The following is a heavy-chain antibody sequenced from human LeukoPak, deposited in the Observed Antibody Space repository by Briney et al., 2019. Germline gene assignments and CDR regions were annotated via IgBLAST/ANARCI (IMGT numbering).Heavy chain of an antibody. J-gene: IGHJ5*02. CDR1: GFTFSSYA. V-gene: IGHV3-30-3*01. CDR2: MSYDGSNK. CDR3: ARDYGSGIAGWFDP. D-gene: IGHD3-10*01. Sequence: GGSLRLSCAASGFTFSSYAMHWVRQAPGKGLQWVAVMSYDGSNKYYADSVKGRFTISRDNSKNTLYLQMNSLRAEDTAVYYCARDYGSGIAGWFDPWGQGTLVTVSS.